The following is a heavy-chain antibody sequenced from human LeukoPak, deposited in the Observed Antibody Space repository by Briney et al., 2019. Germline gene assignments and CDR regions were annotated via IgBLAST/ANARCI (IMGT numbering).Heavy chain of an antibody. CDR3: AKDSASGKQWELLDYFDY. J-gene: IGHJ4*02. CDR1: GFTFSSYG. Sequence: GGSLRLSCAASGFTFSSYGMHWVRQAPGKGLEWVAFIRYDGSNKYYADSVKGRFTISRDNSKNTLYLQMNSLRAEDTAVYYCAKDSASGKQWELLDYFDYWGQGTLVTVSS. V-gene: IGHV3-30*02. D-gene: IGHD1-26*01. CDR2: IRYDGSNK.